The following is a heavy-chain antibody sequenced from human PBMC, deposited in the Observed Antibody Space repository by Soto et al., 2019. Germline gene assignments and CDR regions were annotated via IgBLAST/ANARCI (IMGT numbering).Heavy chain of an antibody. V-gene: IGHV3-21*06. J-gene: IGHJ4*02. Sequence: VGSLRLSCAASGFTLTRYSMNWVRQAPGKGLEWVSSISSTTNYIYYGDSMKGRFTISRDNAKNSLYLEMNSLRAEDTAVYYCARESEDLTSNFDYWGQGTLVTVSS. CDR2: ISSTTNYI. CDR1: GFTLTRYS. CDR3: ARESEDLTSNFDY.